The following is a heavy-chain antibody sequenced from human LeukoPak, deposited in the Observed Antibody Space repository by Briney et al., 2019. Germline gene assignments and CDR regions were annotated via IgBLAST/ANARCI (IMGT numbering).Heavy chain of an antibody. CDR1: GGSISSYY. V-gene: IGHV4-59*01. CDR2: IYYSGST. Sequence: PSETLSLTCTVSGGSISSYYWSWIRQPPGKGLEWIGYIYYSGSTNYNPSLKSRVTISVDTSKNQFSLKLSSVTAADTAVYYCARDLYDSSGYPHNWLDPWGQGTLVTVSS. CDR3: ARDLYDSSGYPHNWLDP. D-gene: IGHD3-22*01. J-gene: IGHJ5*02.